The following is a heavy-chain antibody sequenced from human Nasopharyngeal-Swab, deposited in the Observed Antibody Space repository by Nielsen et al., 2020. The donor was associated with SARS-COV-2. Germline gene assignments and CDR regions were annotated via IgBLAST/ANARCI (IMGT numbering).Heavy chain of an antibody. D-gene: IGHD3-22*01. V-gene: IGHV3-9*01. CDR1: GFTFRSYA. CDR3: AKDFYYDSSGPPSVQH. Sequence: SLKISCAASGFTFRSYAISWVRQAPGKGLEWVSGISWNSGSIGYADSVKGRFTISRDNAKNSLYLQMNSLRAEDTALYYCAKDFYYDSSGPPSVQHWGQGTLVTVSS. CDR2: ISWNSGSI. J-gene: IGHJ1*01.